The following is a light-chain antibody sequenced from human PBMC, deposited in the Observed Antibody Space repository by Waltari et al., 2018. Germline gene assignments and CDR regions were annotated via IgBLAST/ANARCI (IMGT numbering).Light chain of an antibody. J-gene: IGLJ2*01. CDR1: SSDVGGYNY. Sequence: QSALTQPASVSGSPGQSITISCTGTSSDVGGYNYVSCYQQHPGKAPKLMIYDVSNRPSGVSNRFSGSKSGNTASLTISGLQAEDEADYYCSSYTSSSTLVFGGGTKLTGL. CDR2: DVS. V-gene: IGLV2-14*03. CDR3: SSYTSSSTLV.